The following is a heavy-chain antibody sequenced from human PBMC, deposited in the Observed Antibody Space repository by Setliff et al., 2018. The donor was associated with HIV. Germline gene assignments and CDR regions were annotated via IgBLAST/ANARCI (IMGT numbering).Heavy chain of an antibody. J-gene: IGHJ4*02. CDR1: GGSCSGHY. D-gene: IGHD1-1*01. V-gene: IGHV4-34*01. CDR3: AMVIGWNDAGDY. CDR2: INHSGST. Sequence: SETLSLTCAVYGGSCSGHYWSWIRQPPGKGPEWIGEINHSGSTNYNPSLKSRVTIAVDTSKNQFSLKLSFVTAADTAVYYCAMVIGWNDAGDYWGRGSL.